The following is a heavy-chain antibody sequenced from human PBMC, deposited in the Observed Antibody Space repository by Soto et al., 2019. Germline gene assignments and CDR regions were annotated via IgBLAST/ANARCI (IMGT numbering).Heavy chain of an antibody. CDR3: ARARGSYYYGMDV. J-gene: IGHJ6*02. CDR2: IWYDGINK. CDR1: GFTFSTYG. Sequence: QVQLVESGGGVVQPGRSLRLSCAASGFTFSTYGMHWVRQAPGKGLEWVALIWYDGINKYYTDSVKGRFTISRDNSNNTLYMQMNSLRDEDTAVYFCARARGSYYYGMDVWGQGTTVTVSS. D-gene: IGHD3-10*01. V-gene: IGHV3-33*01.